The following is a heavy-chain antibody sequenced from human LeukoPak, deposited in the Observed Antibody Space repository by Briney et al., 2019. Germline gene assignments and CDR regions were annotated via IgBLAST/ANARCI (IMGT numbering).Heavy chain of an antibody. CDR1: GFTVSSNY. V-gene: IGHV3-53*01. CDR2: IYSGGNT. CDR3: ATDAAYCGGDCYDY. J-gene: IGHJ4*02. Sequence: GGSLRLSCAASGFTVSSNYMSWVRQAPGKGLEWVSVIYSGGNTYYADSVRGRSTISRDNSKNTLYLQMNSLRAEDTAVYYCATDAAYCGGDCYDYWGQGALVTVSS. D-gene: IGHD2-21*02.